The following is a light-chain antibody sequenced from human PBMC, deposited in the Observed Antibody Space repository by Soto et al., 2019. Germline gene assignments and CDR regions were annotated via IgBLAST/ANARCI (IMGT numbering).Light chain of an antibody. J-gene: IGKJ3*01. CDR3: QPGSNWIT. V-gene: IGKV3-11*01. CDR1: QSGTSY. CDR2: DAS. Sequence: ELVLTQSPATLSLSPGERAILSYRASQSGTSYLACYQQKPGQAHRLIFYDASNRATGIPARFSGSGSGTDFTLTISSVEAEDFEVYYCQPGSNWITFGPGTEVYIK.